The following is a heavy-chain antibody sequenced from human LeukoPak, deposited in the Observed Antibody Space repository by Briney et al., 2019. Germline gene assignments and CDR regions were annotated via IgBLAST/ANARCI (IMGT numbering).Heavy chain of an antibody. CDR2: IYYSGST. CDR3: ARETSQKGAHYMDV. Sequence: SETLSLTCTVSGGSISSYYWSWIRQPPGKGLKWIGYIYYSGSTSYSPSLRSRVTISVNTSKNQFSLKLSSVTAADTAVYYCARETSQKGAHYMDVWGKGTTVTISS. D-gene: IGHD3-16*01. V-gene: IGHV4-59*01. CDR1: GGSISSYY. J-gene: IGHJ6*03.